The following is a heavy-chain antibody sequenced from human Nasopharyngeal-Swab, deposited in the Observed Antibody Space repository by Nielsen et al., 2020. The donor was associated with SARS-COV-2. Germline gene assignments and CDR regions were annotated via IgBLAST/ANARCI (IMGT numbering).Heavy chain of an antibody. J-gene: IGHJ6*02. CDR2: INPTDGST. D-gene: IGHD1-7*01. Sequence: ASVKVFCKASGYTFTSYYLHWVRQAPGQGLEWMGIINPTDGSTSYAQKFEGRVTMTRVTSTSTVYMELNSLRSEDTAVYYCARVLPFRITGTSGMDVWGQGTTVTVPS. CDR1: GYTFTSYY. CDR3: ARVLPFRITGTSGMDV. V-gene: IGHV1-46*01.